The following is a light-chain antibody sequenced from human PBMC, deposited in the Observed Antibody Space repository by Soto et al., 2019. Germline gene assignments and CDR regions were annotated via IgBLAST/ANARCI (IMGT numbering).Light chain of an antibody. V-gene: IGLV2-14*01. CDR3: CSYTRSSTLL. J-gene: IGLJ2*01. CDR2: EVI. Sequence: QSVLTQPASVSGSPGQSITISCTGTSSDIGRYNYVSWYQQHPGRAPRLIIYEVINRPAGVSDRFSGSKSGNTASLTISGLQAADEADYYCCSYTRSSTLLFGGGTQLTVL. CDR1: SSDIGRYNY.